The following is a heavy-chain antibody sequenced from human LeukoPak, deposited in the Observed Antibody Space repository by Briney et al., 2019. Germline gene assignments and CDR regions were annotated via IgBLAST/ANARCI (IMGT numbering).Heavy chain of an antibody. D-gene: IGHD1-26*01. J-gene: IGHJ4*02. Sequence: PGRSLRLSCAASGFTFNNYAIHWVRQGPGKGLECVAIISFDGGNKYYADSVKGRFTISRDNSKNTLYLQMNSLRAEDTAVYYCARDGIVGSPLFKFDYWGQGTLVTVSS. CDR2: ISFDGGNK. V-gene: IGHV3-30-3*01. CDR3: ARDGIVGSPLFKFDY. CDR1: GFTFNNYA.